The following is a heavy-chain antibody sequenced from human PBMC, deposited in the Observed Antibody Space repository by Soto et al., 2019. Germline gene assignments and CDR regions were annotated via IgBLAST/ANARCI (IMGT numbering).Heavy chain of an antibody. V-gene: IGHV3-48*01. CDR3: ARGVNCSGGSCYSSLPTRDFDP. J-gene: IGHJ5*02. CDR1: GFTFSSYS. CDR2: ISSSSSTI. Sequence: GSLRLSCAASGFTFSSYSMNWVRQAPGKGLEWVSYISSSSSTIYYADSVKGRFTISRDNAKNSLYLQMNSLRAEDTAVYYCARGVNCSGGSCYSSLPTRDFDPWGQGTLVTVSS. D-gene: IGHD2-15*01.